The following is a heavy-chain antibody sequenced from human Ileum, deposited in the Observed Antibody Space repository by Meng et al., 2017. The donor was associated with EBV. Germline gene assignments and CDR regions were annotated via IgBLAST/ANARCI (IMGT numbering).Heavy chain of an antibody. V-gene: IGHV4-4*02. CDR1: GGSISVINW. CDR3: AKNGEKYFEY. J-gene: IGHJ4*02. Sequence: QVQLPESGPVLVNPSGTLSLTCAVSGGSISVINWWSWVRQSPEKGLEWIGEMSDSGITHYNPSLKSRVTISADKSNNQFSLKLTSVTSADTAVYFCAKNGEKYFEYWGQGTLVTVSS. CDR2: MSDSGIT.